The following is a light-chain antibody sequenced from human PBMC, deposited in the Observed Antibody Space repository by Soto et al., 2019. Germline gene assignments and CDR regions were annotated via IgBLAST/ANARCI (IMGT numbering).Light chain of an antibody. CDR3: LQKYFYPFT. CDR2: AAS. CDR1: QGIRND. V-gene: IGKV1-6*01. Sequence: AIQMTQSPSSLSASVGDRVTITCRASQGIRNDLDWFQQKPGKAPKLLIYAASNLQSGDPARFSGSGSATDYTLTISSLQPEDFATYYCLQKYFYPFTFGPGTKVDIK. J-gene: IGKJ3*01.